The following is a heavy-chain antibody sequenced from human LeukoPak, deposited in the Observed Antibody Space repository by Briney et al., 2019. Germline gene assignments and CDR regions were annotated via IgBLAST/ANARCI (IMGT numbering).Heavy chain of an antibody. J-gene: IGHJ4*02. CDR2: IYYDGSNK. CDR1: GFTFSTYG. CDR3: ARDSIPSASGSYYFDN. D-gene: IGHD3-10*01. V-gene: IGHV3-33*08. Sequence: GGSLRLSCAASGFTFSTYGMHWVGQAPGKGLEWVAVIYYDGSNKNYENSVKDRFTISRDNSKNTLYLQMNSLRAEDTAVYYCARDSIPSASGSYYFDNWGQGTLVTVSS.